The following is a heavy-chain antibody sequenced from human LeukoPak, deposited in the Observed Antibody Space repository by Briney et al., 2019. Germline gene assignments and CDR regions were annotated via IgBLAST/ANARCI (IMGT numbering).Heavy chain of an antibody. CDR1: GYTFTGYY. V-gene: IGHV1-2*06. D-gene: IGHD6-19*01. CDR2: INPNSGGT. J-gene: IGHJ4*02. CDR3: ARDLAVAGTFGVWNY. Sequence: ASVKVSCKASGYTFTGYYMHWVRQAPGQGLEWMGRINPNSGGTNYARKFQGRVTMTRDTSISTAYMELSRLRSDDTAVYYCARDLAVAGTFGVWNYWGQGTLVTVSS.